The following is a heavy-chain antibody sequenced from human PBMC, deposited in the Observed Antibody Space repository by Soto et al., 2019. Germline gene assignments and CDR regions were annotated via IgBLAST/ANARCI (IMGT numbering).Heavy chain of an antibody. Sequence: GGSLRLSCAAFGFTFSDYDFHWIRQVTGKDLEWVSVIYSGGSTYYADSVRGRFTRSRDNSKNTLYLQMKSLRAEDTAVYYCARDPPATRHGMDVWGQGTTVTVSS. CDR1: GFTFSDYD. CDR2: IYSGGST. J-gene: IGHJ6*02. V-gene: IGHV3-53*01. CDR3: ARDPPATRHGMDV.